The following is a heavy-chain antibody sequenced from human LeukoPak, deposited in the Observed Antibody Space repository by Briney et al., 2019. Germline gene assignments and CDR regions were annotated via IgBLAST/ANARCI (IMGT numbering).Heavy chain of an antibody. J-gene: IGHJ1*01. Sequence: ETLSLTCTVSGGSMSGYFWSWIRQPPGEGLEWIGYIYYSGSTNYNPSLKSRVTISVDTSKNQFSLKLSSVTAADTAVYYCARSITSSWYGDFQHWGQGTLVTVSS. D-gene: IGHD6-13*01. CDR2: IYYSGST. CDR1: GGSMSGYF. CDR3: ARSITSSWYGDFQH. V-gene: IGHV4-59*01.